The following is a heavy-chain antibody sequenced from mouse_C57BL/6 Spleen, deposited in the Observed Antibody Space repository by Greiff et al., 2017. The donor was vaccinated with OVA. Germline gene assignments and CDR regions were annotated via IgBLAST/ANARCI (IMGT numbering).Heavy chain of an antibody. CDR1: EYEFPSHD. CDR2: INSDGGST. J-gene: IGHJ1*03. CDR3: ARQCNYLWYFDV. D-gene: IGHD2-1*01. Sequence: DVHLVESGGGLVQPGESLKLSCESNEYEFPSHDMSWVRKTPEKRLELVAAINSDGGSTYYPDTMERRFIISRDNTKKTLYLQMSSLRSEDRAMYYCARQCNYLWYFDVWGTGTTVTVSS. V-gene: IGHV5-2*01.